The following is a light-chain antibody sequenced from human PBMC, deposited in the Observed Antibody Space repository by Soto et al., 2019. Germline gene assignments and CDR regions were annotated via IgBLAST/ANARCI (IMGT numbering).Light chain of an antibody. V-gene: IGLV1-47*02. CDR3: AAWDAPLSACV. CDR2: YNN. Sequence: QSVLTQPPSASGTAGQVVTISCSGGDSNIGSNSVYWYQHLPRMAPKLLIYYNNQRPSVVPDRFSGSRSGTSASLAIVGLRSEDEAVYYCAAWDAPLSACVFGNGTKVTVL. J-gene: IGLJ1*01. CDR1: DSNIGSNS.